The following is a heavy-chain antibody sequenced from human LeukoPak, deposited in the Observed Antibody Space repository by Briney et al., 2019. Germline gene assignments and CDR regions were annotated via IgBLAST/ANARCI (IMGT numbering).Heavy chain of an antibody. Sequence: ASVKVSCKASGYTFTGYYMHWVRQAPGQGLEWMGWINPNSGGTNYAQKFQGRVTMTRDTSISTAYMELSRLRSDDTAVCYCARAEQLERPDYYDSSGYTDTLTLVDYWGQGTLVTVSS. D-gene: IGHD3-22*01. V-gene: IGHV1-2*02. CDR1: GYTFTGYY. CDR2: INPNSGGT. CDR3: ARAEQLERPDYYDSSGYTDTLTLVDY. J-gene: IGHJ4*02.